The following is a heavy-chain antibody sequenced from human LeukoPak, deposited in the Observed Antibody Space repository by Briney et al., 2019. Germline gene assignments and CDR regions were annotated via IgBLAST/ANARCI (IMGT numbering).Heavy chain of an antibody. CDR3: ASLPRITIFGVVH. CDR2: IYYSGST. D-gene: IGHD3-3*01. J-gene: IGHJ4*02. V-gene: IGHV4-39*01. CDR1: GGSISSSSYY. Sequence: SETLSLTCTVSGGSISSSSYYWGWIRQPPGKGLEWIGSIYYSGSTYYNPPLKSRVTISVDTSKNQFSLKLSSVTAADTAVYYCASLPRITIFGVVHWGQGTLVTVSS.